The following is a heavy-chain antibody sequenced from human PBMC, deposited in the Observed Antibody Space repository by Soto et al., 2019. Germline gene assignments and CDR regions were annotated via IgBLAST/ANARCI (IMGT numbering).Heavy chain of an antibody. Sequence: GGSLRLSCAASRLTFSSYAMSWVRQAPGKGLEWVAAISSSGASTYYVDSVKGRFTISRDNAKNSLYLQMNSLRAEDSAVYYCAREYAFLEWLLKENYYYYGMDVWGQGTTVTVSS. J-gene: IGHJ6*02. CDR3: AREYAFLEWLLKENYYYYGMDV. CDR2: ISSSGAST. V-gene: IGHV3-23*01. D-gene: IGHD3-3*02. CDR1: RLTFSSYA.